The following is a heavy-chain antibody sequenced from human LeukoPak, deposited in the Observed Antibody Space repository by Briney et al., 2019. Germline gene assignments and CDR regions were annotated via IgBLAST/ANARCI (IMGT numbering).Heavy chain of an antibody. J-gene: IGHJ4*02. D-gene: IGHD3-9*01. V-gene: IGHV3-21*01. CDR2: ISSSSSYI. CDR1: GFTFSSYS. CDR3: ARGSYDILTGSYFDY. Sequence: PGGSLRLSCAASGFTFSSYSMNWVRQAPGKGLEWVSSISSSSSYIYYADSVKGRFTISRDNAKNSLDLQMNSLRAEDTAVYYCARGSYDILTGSYFDYWGQGTLVTVSS.